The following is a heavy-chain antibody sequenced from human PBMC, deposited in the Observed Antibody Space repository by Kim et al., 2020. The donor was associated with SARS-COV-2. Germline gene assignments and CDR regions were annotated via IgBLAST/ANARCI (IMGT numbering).Heavy chain of an antibody. CDR1: GYTFTSYG. J-gene: IGHJ5*02. CDR2: ISAYNGNT. V-gene: IGHV1-18*04. Sequence: ASVKVSCKASGYTFTSYGISWVRQAPGQGLEWMGWISAYNGNTNYAQKLQGRVTMTTDTSTSTAYMELRSLRSDDTAVYYCARDPPKVSASLFSTNWFDPWGQGTLVTVSS. CDR3: ARDPPKVSASLFSTNWFDP.